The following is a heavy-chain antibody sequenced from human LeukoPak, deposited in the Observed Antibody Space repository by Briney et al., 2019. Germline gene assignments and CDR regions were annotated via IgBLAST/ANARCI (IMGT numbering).Heavy chain of an antibody. V-gene: IGHV3-21*01. Sequence: GGSLRLSCAASGFTFSSYSMNWVRQAPGKGLEWVSSISSSSSYIYYADSVKGRFTISRDNAKNSLYLQINSLRAEDTAVYYCARDGAAGPYFDYWGQGTLVTVSS. CDR3: ARDGAAGPYFDY. CDR2: ISSSSSYI. D-gene: IGHD6-13*01. CDR1: GFTFSSYS. J-gene: IGHJ4*02.